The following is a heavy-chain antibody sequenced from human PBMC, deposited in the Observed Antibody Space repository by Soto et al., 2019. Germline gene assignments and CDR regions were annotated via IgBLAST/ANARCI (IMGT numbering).Heavy chain of an antibody. CDR3: ARPLYSYGPMDV. CDR2: IFYSGST. D-gene: IGHD5-18*01. J-gene: IGHJ6*02. Sequence: SETLSRTCTVIGCSISSSSHYCGWIRQPPGKGLEWIGSIFYSGSTYYTPSLKSRVTISVDTSKNHFSLKLTSVTAADTAVYYCARPLYSYGPMDVWGQGTTVT. V-gene: IGHV4-39*01. CDR1: GCSISSSSHY.